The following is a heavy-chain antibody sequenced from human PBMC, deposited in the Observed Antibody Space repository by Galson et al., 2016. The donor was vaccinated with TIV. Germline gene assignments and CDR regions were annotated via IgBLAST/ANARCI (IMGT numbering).Heavy chain of an antibody. CDR2: INPSGGVT. Sequence: SVKVSCKASGYTFTSNYVHWVRQAPGQGLEWMGFINPSGGVTFYTRKFQGRVTMTTDTPTSTVYMEMSSLSSEDAAVYFCARDTRSGYSNGWPPFDYWGQGTLVTVSS. CDR1: GYTFTSNY. J-gene: IGHJ4*02. CDR3: ARDTRSGYSNGWPPFDY. D-gene: IGHD6-25*01. V-gene: IGHV1-46*03.